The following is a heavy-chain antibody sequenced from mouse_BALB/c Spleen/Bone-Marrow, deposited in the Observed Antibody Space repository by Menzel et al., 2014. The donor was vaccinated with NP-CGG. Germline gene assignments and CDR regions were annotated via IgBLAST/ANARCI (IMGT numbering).Heavy chain of an antibody. V-gene: IGHV2-9*02. J-gene: IGHJ2*01. CDR3: ARDQLGRRYYFDY. Sequence: VQGVESGPGLVAPSQSLSITCTVSGFSLTSYGVHWVRQPPGKGLEWLGVIWVGGSTNYNSALMSRLSISKDNSKSQVFLKMNSLQTDDTAVYYCARDQLGRRYYFDYWGQGTTLTVSS. CDR1: GFSLTSYG. CDR2: IWVGGST. D-gene: IGHD4-1*02.